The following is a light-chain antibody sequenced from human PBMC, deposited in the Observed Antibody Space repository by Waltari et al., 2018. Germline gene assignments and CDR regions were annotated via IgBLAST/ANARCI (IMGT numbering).Light chain of an antibody. Sequence: DIQMTQSPSSLSASVGDRVTITCQASQDISNYLNWYQQKPGKAPKLLISDAHNLETGVPARCSGSGSGTDFTFTISSLQPEDIATYYCQQYDNLPRLFGPGTKVDIK. CDR3: QQYDNLPRL. CDR2: DAH. J-gene: IGKJ3*01. CDR1: QDISNY. V-gene: IGKV1-33*01.